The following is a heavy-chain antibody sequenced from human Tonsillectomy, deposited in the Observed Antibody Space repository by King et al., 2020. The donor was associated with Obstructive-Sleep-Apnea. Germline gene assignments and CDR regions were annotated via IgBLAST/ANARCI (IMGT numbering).Heavy chain of an antibody. Sequence: VQLQESGPGLVKPSETLSLTCTVSGGSISSSSYYWGWIRQPPGKGLEWIGSSNYSGSTYYNPSLKSRVTISVDTSKNQFSLKLSSVTAADTAVYYCARQAYGSGSYCDYWGQGTLVTVSS. J-gene: IGHJ4*02. D-gene: IGHD3-10*01. V-gene: IGHV4-39*07. CDR3: ARQAYGSGSYCDY. CDR2: SNYSGST. CDR1: GGSISSSSYY.